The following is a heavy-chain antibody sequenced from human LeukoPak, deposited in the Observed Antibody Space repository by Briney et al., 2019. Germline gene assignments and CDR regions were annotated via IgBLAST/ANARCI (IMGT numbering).Heavy chain of an antibody. CDR1: GFTFSSCA. CDR3: AKGEAMTTVVPIDY. CDR2: ISGSGGTT. V-gene: IGHV3-23*01. Sequence: GGSLRLSCAASGFTFSSCAMSWVRQAPGKGLEWVSAISGSGGTTYYADSVKGRFTVYRDNSKNTLSLQMNSLRAEDTAVYYCAKGEAMTTVVPIDYWGQGTLVTVSS. D-gene: IGHD4-23*01. J-gene: IGHJ4*02.